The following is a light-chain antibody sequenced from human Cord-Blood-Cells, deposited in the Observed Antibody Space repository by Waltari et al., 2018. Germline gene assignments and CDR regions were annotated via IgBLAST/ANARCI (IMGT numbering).Light chain of an antibody. CDR3: QQYDNLPYT. J-gene: IGKJ2*01. V-gene: IGKV1-33*01. CDR2: DAS. Sequence: DIQMTQSPSSLSASVGDRVTITCQASQDISNYLKWYQQKPGKASKLLIYDASNLETGVPSRFSGSGSGTEFTFTISRLQPEDIATYYCQQYDNLPYTFGQGTKLEIK. CDR1: QDISNY.